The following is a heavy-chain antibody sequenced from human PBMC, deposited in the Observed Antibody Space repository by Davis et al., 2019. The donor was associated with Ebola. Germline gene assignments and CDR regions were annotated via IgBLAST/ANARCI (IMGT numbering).Heavy chain of an antibody. D-gene: IGHD5-18*01. CDR2: INHSGST. V-gene: IGHV4-34*01. Sequence: MPSETLSLTCTVSGGSISSYYWSWIRQPPGKGLEWIGEINHSGSTNYNPSLKSRVTISVDTSKNQFSLKLSSVTAADTAVYYCGRAAGYSYIDYWGQGTLVTVSS. CDR1: GGSISSYY. J-gene: IGHJ4*02. CDR3: GRAAGYSYIDY.